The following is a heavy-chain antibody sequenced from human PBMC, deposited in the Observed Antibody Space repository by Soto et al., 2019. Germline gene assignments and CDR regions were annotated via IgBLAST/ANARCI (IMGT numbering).Heavy chain of an antibody. CDR3: ARTSYYDFWSGYSDY. J-gene: IGHJ4*02. D-gene: IGHD3-3*01. Sequence: SETLSFTCTVSGDSFSTYYWGGIRQPPGKGLEWIGYIYYSGSTNYNPSLKSQVTISVDTSKNQFSLKLSSVTAADTAVYYCARTSYYDFWSGYSDYWGQGTLVT. CDR1: GDSFSTYY. V-gene: IGHV4-59*01. CDR2: IYYSGST.